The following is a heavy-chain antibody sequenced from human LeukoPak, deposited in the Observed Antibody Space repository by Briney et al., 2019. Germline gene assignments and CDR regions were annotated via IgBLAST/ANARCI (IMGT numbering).Heavy chain of an antibody. CDR3: ANDVSWEHYFDY. Sequence: PGGSLRLSCAASGFTFSSYAMSWVRQAPGKGLEWVSAISGSGGSTYYADSVKSRFTISRDNSKNTLYLQMNSLRAEDTAVYYCANDVSWEHYFDYWGQGTLVTVSS. D-gene: IGHD1-26*01. V-gene: IGHV3-23*01. CDR2: ISGSGGST. J-gene: IGHJ4*02. CDR1: GFTFSSYA.